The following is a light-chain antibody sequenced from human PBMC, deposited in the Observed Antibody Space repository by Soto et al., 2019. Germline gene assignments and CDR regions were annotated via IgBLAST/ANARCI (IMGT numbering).Light chain of an antibody. CDR3: LQYNSYPRT. J-gene: IGKJ5*01. V-gene: IGKV1-16*02. CDR1: QGISSS. Sequence: DIQMTQSPSSLSASVGDRVTITCRATQGISSSLSWIQQQPGKAPKSLIFGASRLQSGVPSKFSGSGSGTDFTLTISSLQPEDFATYYCLQYNSYPRTFGPGTRLEIK. CDR2: GAS.